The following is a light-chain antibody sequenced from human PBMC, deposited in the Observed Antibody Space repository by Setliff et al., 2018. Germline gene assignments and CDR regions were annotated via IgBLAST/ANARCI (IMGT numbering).Light chain of an antibody. CDR2: EVT. Sequence: QSVLTQPAAVSGSPGQSIAIFCAGSSSDVGGYNYVSWCQQHPGKAPKLMIYEVTKRPSGVSDRFSGSKSGNTASLTISGLQAEDEADYYCCSYAGSSTVVFGGGTKVTVL. V-gene: IGLV2-14*03. J-gene: IGLJ2*01. CDR3: CSYAGSSTVV. CDR1: SSDVGGYNY.